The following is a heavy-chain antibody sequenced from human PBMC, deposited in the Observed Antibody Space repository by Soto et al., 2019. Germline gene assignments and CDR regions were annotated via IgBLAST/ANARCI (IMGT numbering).Heavy chain of an antibody. D-gene: IGHD3-16*01. Sequence: PSETLSLTCTVSGGSISSRDSYCFCIRQPPGKGLEWIGSFHYSGSTYYNPSLKSRVTISVDTSKNQLSLRVTSVTAADTAVYYRARGFGRSHFDYWGQGTLVTVSS. V-gene: IGHV4-39*01. CDR2: FHYSGST. CDR3: ARGFGRSHFDY. J-gene: IGHJ4*02. CDR1: GGSISSRDSY.